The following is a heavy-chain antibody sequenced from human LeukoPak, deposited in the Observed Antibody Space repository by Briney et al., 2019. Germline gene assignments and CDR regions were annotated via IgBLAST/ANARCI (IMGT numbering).Heavy chain of an antibody. CDR2: TSAYNGNT. Sequence: ASVKVSCKASGYTFTSYGISWVRQAPGQGLEWMGWTSAYNGNTNYAQKLQSRVTMTTDTSTSTAYMELRSLRSDDTAVYYCARPMIVVDDAFDIWGQGTMVTVSS. CDR3: ARPMIVVDDAFDI. V-gene: IGHV1-18*01. D-gene: IGHD3-22*01. J-gene: IGHJ3*02. CDR1: GYTFTSYG.